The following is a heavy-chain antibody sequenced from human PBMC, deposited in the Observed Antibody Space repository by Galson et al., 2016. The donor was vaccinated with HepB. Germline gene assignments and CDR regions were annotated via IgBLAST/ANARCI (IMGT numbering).Heavy chain of an antibody. V-gene: IGHV5-10-1*01. Sequence: QSGAEVKKPGESLKISCKVSGYSFTKHWIDWVRQMPGKGLEWMGRIDPSDSYTNYGPTFQGHVTISTDRATNTASLQWSSLKVSDTGIYFCARQGFCRGSNGRGDAFDIWGQGTTVTVSS. CDR3: ARQGFCRGSNGRGDAFDI. CDR1: GYSFTKHW. D-gene: IGHD2-15*01. CDR2: IDPSDSYT. J-gene: IGHJ3*02.